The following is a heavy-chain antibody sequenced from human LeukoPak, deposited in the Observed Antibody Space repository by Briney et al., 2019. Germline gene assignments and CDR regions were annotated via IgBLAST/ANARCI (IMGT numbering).Heavy chain of an antibody. J-gene: IGHJ4*02. CDR3: ARQNTPHGNFDY. CDR2: IGVAANT. Sequence: QPGGSLRLSCAASGFTFSNYDMHWVRQATGKVLEWVSAIGVAANTFYSGSVKGRFTISRENAKNSLYLLMSSLRAEDTAMYYCARQNTPHGNFDYWGQGTLVTVSS. D-gene: IGHD1-26*01. CDR1: GFTFSNYD. V-gene: IGHV3-13*01.